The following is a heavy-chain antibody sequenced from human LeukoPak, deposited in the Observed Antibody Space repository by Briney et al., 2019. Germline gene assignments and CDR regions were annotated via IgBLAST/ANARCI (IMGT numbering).Heavy chain of an antibody. D-gene: IGHD3-10*01. Sequence: PSETLSLTCTVSGGSISSYYWGWIRQPAGKGLEWIGRIYTSGSTNYNPSLKSRVTMSVDTSKNQFSLKLSSVTAADTAVYYCARAVGSGSFQTYYYYMDVWGKGTTVTISS. J-gene: IGHJ6*03. V-gene: IGHV4-4*07. CDR2: IYTSGST. CDR3: ARAVGSGSFQTYYYYMDV. CDR1: GGSISSYY.